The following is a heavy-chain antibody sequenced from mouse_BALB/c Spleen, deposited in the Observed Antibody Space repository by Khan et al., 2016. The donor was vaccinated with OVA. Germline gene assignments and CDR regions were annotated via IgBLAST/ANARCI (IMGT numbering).Heavy chain of an antibody. CDR1: GFSLTTYG. J-gene: IGHJ3*01. CDR3: ARNYDYDEGLAY. D-gene: IGHD2-4*01. CDR2: IWSGGST. Sequence: QVQLQQSGPGLVQPSQSLSITCTVSGFSLTTYGVHWVRQSPGKGLEWLGVIWSGGSTDHNAAFISRLSISKDSSKSQVFFKMNSLQVNDTAIYYCARNYDYDEGLAYWGQGTLVTVSA. V-gene: IGHV2-2*02.